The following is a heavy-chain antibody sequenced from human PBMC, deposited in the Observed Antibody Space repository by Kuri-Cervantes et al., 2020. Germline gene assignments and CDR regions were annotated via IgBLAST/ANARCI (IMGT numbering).Heavy chain of an antibody. CDR2: ITRSSRII. Sequence: GGSLRLSCAASGFTFSSYSINWVRQAPGKGLEWVSYITRSSRIIYYADSVKGRFTISRDNSKNTLYLQMNSLRAEDTAVYYCAKDFPRPKDGRYYYGMDVWGQGTTVTVSS. CDR1: GFTFSSYS. J-gene: IGHJ6*02. CDR3: AKDFPRPKDGRYYYGMDV. V-gene: IGHV3-48*01.